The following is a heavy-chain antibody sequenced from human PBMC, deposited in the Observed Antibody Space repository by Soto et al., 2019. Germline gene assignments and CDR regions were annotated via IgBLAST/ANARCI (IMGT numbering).Heavy chain of an antibody. CDR3: ARDARGTRGFDEMDI. V-gene: IGHV1-2*02. CDR2: INPNSGDT. CDR1: GYIFTGYH. Sequence: ASVKVSCKASGYIFTGYHIHWVRQAPGRGLEWMGWINPNSGDTEYAQNFQGRVTTTRDTSFNLVYMEMSGLMSDDTAVYYCARDARGTRGFDEMDIWGQGTTVTVSS. J-gene: IGHJ6*02. D-gene: IGHD3-9*01.